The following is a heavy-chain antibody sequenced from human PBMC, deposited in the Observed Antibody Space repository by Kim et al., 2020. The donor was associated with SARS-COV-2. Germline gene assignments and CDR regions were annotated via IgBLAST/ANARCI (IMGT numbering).Heavy chain of an antibody. CDR1: GFTFSSYA. D-gene: IGHD3-16*01. Sequence: GGSLRLSCAASGFTFSSYAMSWVRQAPGTGLEWVSAISGSGGSTYYADSVKGRFTISRDNSKNTLYLQMNSLRAEDTAVYYCAKPKGDYPDAFDIWGQGTMVTVSS. J-gene: IGHJ3*02. CDR3: AKPKGDYPDAFDI. CDR2: ISGSGGST. V-gene: IGHV3-23*01.